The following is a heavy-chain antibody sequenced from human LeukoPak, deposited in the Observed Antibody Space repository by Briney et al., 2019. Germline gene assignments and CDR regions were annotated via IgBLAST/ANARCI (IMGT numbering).Heavy chain of an antibody. CDR1: GFTFSSYG. D-gene: IGHD1-26*01. Sequence: PGGSLRLSCAASGFTFSSYGMSWVRQAPGKGLEWVSAISGSGGSTYYADSVKGRFTISRDNSKNTLYLQMNSLRAEDTAVYYCAKDPSGSYRDYYFDYWGQGTLVTVSS. J-gene: IGHJ4*02. CDR3: AKDPSGSYRDYYFDY. V-gene: IGHV3-23*01. CDR2: ISGSGGST.